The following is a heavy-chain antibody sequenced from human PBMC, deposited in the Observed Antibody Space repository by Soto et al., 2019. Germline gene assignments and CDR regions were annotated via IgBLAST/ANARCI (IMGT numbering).Heavy chain of an antibody. D-gene: IGHD6-6*01. CDR1: GFTFSSYA. CDR2: ISYDGSNK. CDR3: ARDRGNSSSISNYYYYYGMDV. Sequence: GGSLRLSCAASGFTFSSYAMHWVRQAPGKGLEWVAVISYDGSNKYYADSVKGRFTISRDNSKNTLYLQMNSLRAEDTAVYYCARDRGNSSSISNYYYYYGMDVWGQGTTVTVSS. V-gene: IGHV3-30-3*01. J-gene: IGHJ6*02.